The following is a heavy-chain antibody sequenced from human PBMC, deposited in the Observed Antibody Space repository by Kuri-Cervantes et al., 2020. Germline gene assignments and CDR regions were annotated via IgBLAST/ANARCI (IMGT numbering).Heavy chain of an antibody. V-gene: IGHV3-23*01. CDR1: GFTFSSYA. CDR2: ISGSGGST. CDR3: AKDLGGYNFY. D-gene: IGHD5-24*01. Sequence: GESLKISCAASGFTFSSYAMSWVRQAPGKGLEWVSAISGSGGSTYYADSVKGRFTISRDNSKNTLYLQMNSLRAEDTAVYYCAKDLGGYNFYWGQGTLVTVSS. J-gene: IGHJ4*02.